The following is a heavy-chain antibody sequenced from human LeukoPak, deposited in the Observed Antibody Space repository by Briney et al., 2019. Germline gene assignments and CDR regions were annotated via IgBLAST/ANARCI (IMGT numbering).Heavy chain of an antibody. CDR1: GGSITSYY. CDR2: IYYSGST. V-gene: IGHV4-59*08. J-gene: IGHJ5*02. Sequence: SETLSLTCTVSGGSITSYYWSWIRQPPGKGLEWIGYIYYSGSTNYNPSLKSRVTISVDTSKNQFSLKLSSVTAADTAVYYCARHWIVVVPAAMSWFDPWGQGTLVTVSS. CDR3: ARHWIVVVPAAMSWFDP. D-gene: IGHD2-2*01.